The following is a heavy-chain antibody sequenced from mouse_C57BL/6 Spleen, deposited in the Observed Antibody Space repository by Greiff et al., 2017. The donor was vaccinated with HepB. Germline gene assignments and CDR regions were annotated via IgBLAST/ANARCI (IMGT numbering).Heavy chain of an antibody. CDR3: ARYSPVSRVDY. Sequence: VQLQQPGAELVKPGASVKVSCKASGYTFTSYWITWVKQRPGQGLEWIGDIYPGSGSTNYNEKFKSKATLTVDTSSSTAYMQLSSLTSEDSAVYYCARYSPVSRVDYWGQGTTLTVSS. CDR2: IYPGSGST. CDR1: GYTFTSYW. V-gene: IGHV1-55*01. D-gene: IGHD2-12*01. J-gene: IGHJ2*01.